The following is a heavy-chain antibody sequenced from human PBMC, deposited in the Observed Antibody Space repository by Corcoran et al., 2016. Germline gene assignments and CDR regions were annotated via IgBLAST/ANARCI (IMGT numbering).Heavy chain of an antibody. V-gene: IGHV4-59*01. D-gene: IGHD5-18*01. CDR2: IYYSGST. CDR3: AGGGGARGYSYGYNWFDP. Sequence: QVQLQESGPGLVKPSETLSLTCTVSGGSISSYYWSWIRQPPGKGLEWIGYIYYSGSTNYNPSLQSRVTISVDTSKNQFSLKLSSVTAADTAVYYCAGGGGARGYSYGYNWFDPWGQGTLVTVSS. J-gene: IGHJ5*02. CDR1: GGSISSYY.